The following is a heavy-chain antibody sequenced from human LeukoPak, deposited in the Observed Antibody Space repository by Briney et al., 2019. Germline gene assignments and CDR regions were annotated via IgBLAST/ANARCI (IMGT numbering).Heavy chain of an antibody. J-gene: IGHJ4*02. D-gene: IGHD2-2*01. V-gene: IGHV3-30-3*01. CDR1: GFTFSSYA. Sequence: PGGSLRLSCAASGFTFSSYAMHWVRQAPGKGLEWVAVISYDGSNKYYADSVKGRFTISRDNSKNTLYLQMNSLRAEDTAVYYCARDLFSTSSGDYWGQGTLVTVSS. CDR3: ARDLFSTSSGDY. CDR2: ISYDGSNK.